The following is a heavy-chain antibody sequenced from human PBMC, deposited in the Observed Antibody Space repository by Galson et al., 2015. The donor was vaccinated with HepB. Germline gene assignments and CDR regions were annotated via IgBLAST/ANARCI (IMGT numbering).Heavy chain of an antibody. D-gene: IGHD2-2*02. Sequence: SVKVSCKASGYTFTSYYMHWVRQAPGQRLEWMGIINPSGGSTSYAQKFQGRVTMTRDTSTSTVYMELSSLRSEDTAVYYCARDGLYCSSTSCYTTYYYYYGMDVWGQGTTVTVSS. CDR1: GYTFTSYY. CDR2: INPSGGST. V-gene: IGHV1-46*01. J-gene: IGHJ6*02. CDR3: ARDGLYCSSTSCYTTYYYYYGMDV.